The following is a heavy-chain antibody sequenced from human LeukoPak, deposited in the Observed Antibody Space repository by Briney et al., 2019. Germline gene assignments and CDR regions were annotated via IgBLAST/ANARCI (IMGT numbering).Heavy chain of an antibody. CDR2: IYHSGST. D-gene: IGHD3-10*01. Sequence: SSETLPLTCSVSGYSISSGYYWGWIRQPPGKGLEWIGSIYHSGSTFHNPSLQSRVTISVDTSKNQFSLKLTSVTAADTAVYYCAKSNGYGLVDIWGQGTMVTVSS. V-gene: IGHV4-38-2*02. CDR3: AKSNGYGLVDI. CDR1: GYSISSGYY. J-gene: IGHJ3*02.